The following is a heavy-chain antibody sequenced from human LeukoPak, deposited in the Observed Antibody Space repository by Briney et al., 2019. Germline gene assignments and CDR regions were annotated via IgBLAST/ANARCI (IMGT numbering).Heavy chain of an antibody. CDR1: GFTFNDYY. D-gene: IGHD6-13*01. V-gene: IGHV3-53*01. CDR3: AREGIAAAGTPPHYYYYMDV. J-gene: IGHJ6*03. Sequence: GGSLRLSCAASGFTFNDYYMSWIRHAPGKGREWVSVIYSGGSTYYADSVKGRFTISRDNPKNTLYLQMNSLRAEDTAVYYCAREGIAAAGTPPHYYYYMDVWGKGTTVTISS. CDR2: IYSGGST.